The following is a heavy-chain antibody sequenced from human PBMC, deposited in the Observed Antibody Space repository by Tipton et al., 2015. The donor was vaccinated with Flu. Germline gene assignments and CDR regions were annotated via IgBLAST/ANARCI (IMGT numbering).Heavy chain of an antibody. Sequence: TLSLTCAVSGGSISSSNWWSWVRQPPGKGLEWIGEISHSGSTDYNPSLKSRVTISVDKSKNQFSLKLSSVTAADTAVYYCARCDLTSSTWYPYGMDVWGQGTTVTVSS. D-gene: IGHD6-13*01. J-gene: IGHJ6*02. CDR2: ISHSGST. V-gene: IGHV4-4*02. CDR1: GGSISSSNW. CDR3: ARCDLTSSTWYPYGMDV.